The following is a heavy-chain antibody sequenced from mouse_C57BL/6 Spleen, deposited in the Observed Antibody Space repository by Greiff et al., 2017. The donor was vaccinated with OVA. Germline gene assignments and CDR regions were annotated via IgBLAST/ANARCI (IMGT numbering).Heavy chain of an antibody. CDR3: AIGYYPAWFAY. CDR1: GYSFTSYC. J-gene: IGHJ3*01. D-gene: IGHD1-1*01. V-gene: IGHV1-66*01. CDR2: IYPGSGNT. Sequence: QVQLQQSGPELVKPGASVKISCKASGYSFTSYCIHWVKQRPGQGLEWIGWIYPGSGNTKYNEKFKGKATLTADTSSSTAYMQLSSLTSEDSAVYDCAIGYYPAWFAYWGQGTLVTVSA.